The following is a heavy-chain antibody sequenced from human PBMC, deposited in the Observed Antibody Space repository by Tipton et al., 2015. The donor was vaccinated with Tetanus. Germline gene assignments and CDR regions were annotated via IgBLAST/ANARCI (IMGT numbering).Heavy chain of an antibody. CDR1: GYTFTNFG. J-gene: IGHJ4*01. V-gene: IGHV1-18*01. Sequence: QLVQSGAEMKKPGASVKVSCKASGYTFTNFGISWVRQAPGQGLEWMGWIGAHNGYRQYAQRLKGRVTMTTDSSTTTAYMELRSLRSDDTAMYYCARNNSNLFDYWSHGTLVTVSS. D-gene: IGHD6-13*01. CDR3: ARNNSNLFDY. CDR2: IGAHNGYR.